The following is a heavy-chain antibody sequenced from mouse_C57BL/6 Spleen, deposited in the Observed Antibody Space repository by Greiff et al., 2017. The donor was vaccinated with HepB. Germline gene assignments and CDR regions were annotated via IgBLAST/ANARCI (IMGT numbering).Heavy chain of an antibody. CDR1: GFSLTSYA. J-gene: IGHJ1*03. V-gene: IGHV2-9-1*01. D-gene: IGHD2-2*01. CDR3: ARIYYGYGYWYFDV. Sequence: VQLVESGPGLVAPSQSLSITCTVSGFSLTSYAISWVRQPPGKGLEWLGVIWTGGGTNYNSALKSRLSISKDNSKSQVFLKMNSLQTDDTARYYCARIYYGYGYWYFDVWGTGTTVTVSS. CDR2: IWTGGGT.